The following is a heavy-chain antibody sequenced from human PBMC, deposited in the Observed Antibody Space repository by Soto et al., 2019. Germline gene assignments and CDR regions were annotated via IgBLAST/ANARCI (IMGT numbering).Heavy chain of an antibody. D-gene: IGHD4-4*01. CDR2: ISYDGSNK. J-gene: IGHJ6*02. CDR3: AKDLKSTVTNFMDV. V-gene: IGHV3-30*18. Sequence: GGSLRLSCAASGFTFSSYGMHWVRQAPGKGLEWVAVISYDGSNKYYADSVKGRFTISRDNSKNTLYLQMNSLRAEDTAVYYCAKDLKSTVTNFMDVWGQGTTVTVSS. CDR1: GFTFSSYG.